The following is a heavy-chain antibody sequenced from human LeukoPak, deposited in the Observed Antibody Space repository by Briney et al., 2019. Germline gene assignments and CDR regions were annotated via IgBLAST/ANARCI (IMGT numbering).Heavy chain of an antibody. V-gene: IGHV1-69*13. CDR2: IIPIFGTA. CDR1: GGTFSSYA. Sequence: SVKVSCKASGGTFSSYAISWVRQAPGQGLEWMGGIIPIFGTANYAQKFQGRVTITADEYTSTAYMELSSLRSEDTAVYYCARARTIFGVVIDETYYFDYWGQGTLVTVSS. J-gene: IGHJ4*02. CDR3: ARARTIFGVVIDETYYFDY. D-gene: IGHD3-3*01.